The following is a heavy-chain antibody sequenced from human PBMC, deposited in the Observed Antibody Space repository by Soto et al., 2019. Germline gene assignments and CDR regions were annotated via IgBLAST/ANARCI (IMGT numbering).Heavy chain of an antibody. CDR3: ARVIAVAGTYYYGMDV. J-gene: IGHJ6*02. D-gene: IGHD6-19*01. CDR2: ISAYNGNT. V-gene: IGHV1-18*04. Sequence: QVQLVQSGAEVKKPGASVKVSCKASGYTFTSYGISWVRQAPGQGLEWMGWISAYNGNTNFAQKLQGRVTMTTDTSTRIAYMELRSLRSDDTAVYYCARVIAVAGTYYYGMDVWGQGTTVTVSS. CDR1: GYTFTSYG.